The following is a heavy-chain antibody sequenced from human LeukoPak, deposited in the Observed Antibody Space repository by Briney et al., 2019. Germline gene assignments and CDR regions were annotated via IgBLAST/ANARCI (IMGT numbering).Heavy chain of an antibody. CDR1: GGSISSYY. Sequence: SETLSLTCTVSGGSISSYYWSWSRQPPGKGLEWIGYIYYSGSTNYNPSLKSRVTISVDTSKNQFSLKLSSVTAADTAVYYCARVPVEMATPDYYYYGMDVWGQGTTVTVSS. CDR2: IYYSGST. D-gene: IGHD5-24*01. V-gene: IGHV4-59*01. CDR3: ARVPVEMATPDYYYYGMDV. J-gene: IGHJ6*02.